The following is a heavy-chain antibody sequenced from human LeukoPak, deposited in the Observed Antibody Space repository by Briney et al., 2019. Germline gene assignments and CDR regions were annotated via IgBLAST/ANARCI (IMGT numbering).Heavy chain of an antibody. J-gene: IGHJ4*02. CDR2: SSYSGST. D-gene: IGHD3-3*01. V-gene: IGHV4-59*08. CDR3: ARGSPYYDFWSGYNGGYYFDY. Sequence: PSETLSLTCTVSAGSISNYYWSWIRQPPGKGLEWIGYSSYSGSTNYNPSLKSRVTISVDTSKNQFSLKLSSVTAADTAVYYCARGSPYYDFWSGYNGGYYFDYWGQGTLVTVSS. CDR1: AGSISNYY.